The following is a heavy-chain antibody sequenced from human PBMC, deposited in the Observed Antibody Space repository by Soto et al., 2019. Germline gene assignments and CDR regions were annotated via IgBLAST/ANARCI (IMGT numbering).Heavy chain of an antibody. CDR1: GFTFSSFA. D-gene: IGHD5-12*01. CDR2: ISGSGGST. J-gene: IGHJ6*03. CDR3: AKNPKWLQTYYYYYMDV. Sequence: PGGSLRLSCAAFGFTFSSFAMSWVRQAPGKGLEWVSAISGSGGSTYYADSVKGRFTISRDKSKNTLYLQMNSLRAEDTAVYYCAKNPKWLQTYYYYYMDVWGKGTTVTVSS. V-gene: IGHV3-23*01.